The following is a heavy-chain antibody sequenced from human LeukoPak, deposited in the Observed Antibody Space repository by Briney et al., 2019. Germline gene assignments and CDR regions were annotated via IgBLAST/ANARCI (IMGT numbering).Heavy chain of an antibody. CDR1: GCSISSSNYY. J-gene: IGHJ6*03. CDR3: AIVGSGWFWYMDV. Sequence: SETLSLTCTVSGCSISSSNYYWGWIRQPPGKGREWFGSINCSGSTYYNSSLRRRATLTVDTSKTQFSLMVSPMTAATTSVYYCAIVGSGWFWYMDVWGKGTTVTVSS. V-gene: IGHV4-39*07. CDR2: INCSGST. D-gene: IGHD6-19*01.